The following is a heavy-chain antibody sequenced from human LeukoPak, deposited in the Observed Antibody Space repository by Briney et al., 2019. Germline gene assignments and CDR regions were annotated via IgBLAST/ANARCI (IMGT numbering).Heavy chain of an antibody. CDR1: GFTFSSYS. CDR2: ISSSSSYI. Sequence: GGSLRLSCAASGFTFSSYSMNWVRQAPGKGLEWVSSISSSSSYIYYADSVRGRFTISRDDAKNSLYLQMNSLRAEDTAVYYCASLVVVPAATQFDYWGQGTLVTVSS. D-gene: IGHD2-2*01. J-gene: IGHJ4*02. V-gene: IGHV3-21*01. CDR3: ASLVVVPAATQFDY.